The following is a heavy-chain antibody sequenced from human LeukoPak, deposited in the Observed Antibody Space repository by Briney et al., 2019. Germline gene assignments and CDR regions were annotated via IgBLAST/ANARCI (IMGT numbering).Heavy chain of an antibody. J-gene: IGHJ4*02. CDR3: ARSHSSGCPDY. D-gene: IGHD3-22*01. CDR2: IYSGGST. V-gene: IGHV3-53*01. CDR1: GFTFSSNY. Sequence: GGSLRLSCAASGFTFSSNYMSWVRQAPGKGLEWVSVIYSGGSTYYADSVKGRFTISRDNAKNSLYLQMNSLRAEDTAVYYCARSHSSGCPDYWGQGTLVTVSS.